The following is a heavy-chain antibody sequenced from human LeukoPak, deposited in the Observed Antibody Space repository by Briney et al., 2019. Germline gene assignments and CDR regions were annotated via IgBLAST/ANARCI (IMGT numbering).Heavy chain of an antibody. CDR3: AREKVVITTRYFDY. Sequence: SETLSLTCTVSGGSITNYYWNRIRQPAGKGLEWIGHIYISGSTNYNPSLKSRVTMSVDTSKNQFSLKVNSVTAADTAVYYCAREKVVITTRYFDYWGQGTLVTVSS. CDR2: IYISGST. J-gene: IGHJ4*02. CDR1: GGSITNYY. D-gene: IGHD3-22*01. V-gene: IGHV4-4*07.